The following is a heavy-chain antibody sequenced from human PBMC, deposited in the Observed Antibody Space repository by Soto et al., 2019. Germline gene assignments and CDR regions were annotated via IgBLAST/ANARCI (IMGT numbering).Heavy chain of an antibody. CDR2: IWYDGSNK. CDR1: GFTFSSYG. D-gene: IGHD2-15*01. J-gene: IGHJ4*02. V-gene: IGHV3-33*01. CDR3: ARDFATHCSGSTCYPYAY. Sequence: GGSLRLSCAASGFTFSSYGMHWVRQAPGKGLEWVAVIWYDGSNKYYADSVKGRFTISRDNSKNTLYLQMNSLRAEDTAVYYCARDFATHCSGSTCYPYAYWGQGALVTVSS.